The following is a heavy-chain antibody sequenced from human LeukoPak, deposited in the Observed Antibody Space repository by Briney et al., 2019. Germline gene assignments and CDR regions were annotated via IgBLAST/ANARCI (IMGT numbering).Heavy chain of an antibody. Sequence: SETLSLTCAVYGGSFSGYYWSWIRQPPGKGLEWIGEINHSGSANYNPSLKSRVTISVDTSKNQFSLKLSSVTAADTAVYYCASLAAAGYYYYGMDVWGQGTTVTVSS. V-gene: IGHV4-34*01. D-gene: IGHD6-13*01. J-gene: IGHJ6*02. CDR2: INHSGSA. CDR3: ASLAAAGYYYYGMDV. CDR1: GGSFSGYY.